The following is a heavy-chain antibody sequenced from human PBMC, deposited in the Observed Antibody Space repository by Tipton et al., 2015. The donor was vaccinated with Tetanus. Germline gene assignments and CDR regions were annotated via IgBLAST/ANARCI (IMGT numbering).Heavy chain of an antibody. CDR3: ARSADNWFDP. CDR2: VYYNGNS. J-gene: IGHJ5*02. Sequence: LSLTCTLSGGSLSSGTFYWDWIRHSPGKGLEWIGNVYYNGNSLQNPSLKSRVTLSLDKSKNQFSLKLTSVTAADSAVYFCARSADNWFDPWGPGILVTVSS. V-gene: IGHV4-39*01. CDR1: GGSLSSGTFY.